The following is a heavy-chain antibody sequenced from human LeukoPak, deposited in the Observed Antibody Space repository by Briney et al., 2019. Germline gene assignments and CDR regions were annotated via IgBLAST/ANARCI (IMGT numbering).Heavy chain of an antibody. V-gene: IGHV3-20*04. Sequence: GGSLRLSCAASGFTFDDYGMTWVRQAPGKGLEWVSGINWNGGATNYADSVQGRFTISRDNAKNSLYLQMNSLRAEDTAFYYCARYYYDSSGYYHPLDYWGQGTLVTVSS. J-gene: IGHJ4*02. CDR1: GFTFDDYG. CDR3: ARYYYDSSGYYHPLDY. D-gene: IGHD3-22*01. CDR2: INWNGGAT.